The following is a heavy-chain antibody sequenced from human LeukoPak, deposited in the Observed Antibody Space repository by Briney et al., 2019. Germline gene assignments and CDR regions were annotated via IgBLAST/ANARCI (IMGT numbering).Heavy chain of an antibody. Sequence: GGSLRLSCAASGFTFSSYTMNWVRQALGKGLEWVSSISGSSSFISYADSVKGRFTISRDNAKNSLYLQMNSLRAEDTAMYYCAREAPYSSTWDFSNYWGQGTLVTVSS. CDR1: GFTFSSYT. D-gene: IGHD6-13*01. V-gene: IGHV3-21*01. CDR3: AREAPYSSTWDFSNY. J-gene: IGHJ4*02. CDR2: ISGSSSFI.